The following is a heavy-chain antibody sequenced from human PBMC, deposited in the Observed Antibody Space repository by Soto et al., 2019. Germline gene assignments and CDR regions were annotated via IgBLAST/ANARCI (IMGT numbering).Heavy chain of an antibody. CDR3: ARQSSPVAGRPNYYYYYMDV. CDR1: GGSISSSSYY. J-gene: IGHJ6*03. V-gene: IGHV4-39*01. D-gene: IGHD6-19*01. Sequence: SETLSLTCTVSGGSISSSSYYWGWIRQPPGKGLEWIGSIYYSGSTYYNPSLKSRVTISVDTSKNQFSLKLSSVTAADTAVYYCARQSSPVAGRPNYYYYYMDVWGKGTTVTVSS. CDR2: IYYSGST.